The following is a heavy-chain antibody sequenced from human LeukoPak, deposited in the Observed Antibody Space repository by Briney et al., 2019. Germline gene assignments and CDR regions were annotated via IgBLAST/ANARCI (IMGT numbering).Heavy chain of an antibody. J-gene: IGHJ2*01. D-gene: IGHD3-10*01. V-gene: IGHV4-59*11. CDR2: IYYSGST. CDR3: ARGYYSYDL. CDR1: GGSISSHY. Sequence: SETLSLTCTVSGGSISSHYWSWIRQPPGKGLEWIGYIYYSGSTNYNPSLKSRVTMSVDTSKNQFSLKLTSVTAADTAVYYCARGYYSYDLWGRGTLVTVSS.